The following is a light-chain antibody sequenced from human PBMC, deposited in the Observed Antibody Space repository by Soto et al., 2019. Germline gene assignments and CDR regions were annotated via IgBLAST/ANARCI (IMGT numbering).Light chain of an antibody. Sequence: EIVMTPTPLFLPVTLGQPASISCKSRQSLVASDGNMYLDWLHQRPGQPPRLLIYKASKRFSGVPGRFSGSGAGTAVTRHISRVDAADVGIYFGIQATQLRNFGQGTLLVI. V-gene: IGKV2-24*01. J-gene: IGKJ5*01. CDR1: QSLVASDGNMY. CDR2: KAS. CDR3: IQATQLRN.